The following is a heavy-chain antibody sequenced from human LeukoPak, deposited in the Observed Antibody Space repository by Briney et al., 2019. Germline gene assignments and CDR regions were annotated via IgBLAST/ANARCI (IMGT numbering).Heavy chain of an antibody. J-gene: IGHJ2*01. V-gene: IGHV3-23*01. CDR2: ISGSGGST. CDR3: AKEGWNYQKPRTYYYDSSGYANWYFDL. Sequence: PGGSLRLSCAASGFTFSSYAMSWVRQAPGKGLEWVSAISGSGGSTYYADSVKGRFTISRDNSKNTLYLQMNSLRAEDTAVYYCAKEGWNYQKPRTYYYDSSGYANWYFDLWGRGTLVTVSS. D-gene: IGHD3-22*01. CDR1: GFTFSSYA.